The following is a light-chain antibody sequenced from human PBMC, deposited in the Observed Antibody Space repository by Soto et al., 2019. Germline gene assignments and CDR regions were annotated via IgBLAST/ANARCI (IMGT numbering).Light chain of an antibody. CDR1: SSDVGSYNY. Sequence: QSALTQPASVSGSPGQSITISCTGTSSDVGSYNYVSWYQQHPDKAPKLMIYDVSNRPSGVSNRFSGSKSGNTASLTISGLQAEDEADYYCNSYTSSSTVVFGGGTKLTVL. CDR2: DVS. CDR3: NSYTSSSTVV. V-gene: IGLV2-14*03. J-gene: IGLJ2*01.